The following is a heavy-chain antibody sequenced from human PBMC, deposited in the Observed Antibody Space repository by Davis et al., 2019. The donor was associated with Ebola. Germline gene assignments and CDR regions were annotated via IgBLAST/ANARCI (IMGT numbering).Heavy chain of an antibody. CDR2: IYYTGSA. J-gene: IGHJ4*02. D-gene: IGHD3-10*01. CDR3: SERGSSV. V-gene: IGHV4-59*03. CDR1: GVSISRHD. Sequence: PSETLSLTCTVSGVSISRHDWSWIRQTPGKRLEWFVSIYYTGSAYYNSSLASRATISGDTSKNQFSLKLTTVTAADTAMYYCSERGSSVWGQGTLVTVSS.